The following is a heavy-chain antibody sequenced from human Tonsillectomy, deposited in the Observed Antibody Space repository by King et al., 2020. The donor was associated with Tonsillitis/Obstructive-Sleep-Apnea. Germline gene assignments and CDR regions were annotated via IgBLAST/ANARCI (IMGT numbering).Heavy chain of an antibody. J-gene: IGHJ6*02. V-gene: IGHV3-7*03. CDR1: GFTFSSYW. CDR2: IKQDGSEK. CDR3: ARILGFPLLPGMDV. D-gene: IGHD2/OR15-2a*01. Sequence: VQLVESGGGLVQPGGSLRLSCAASGFTFSSYWMSWVRQAPGKGLEWVANIKQDGSEKYYVDSVKGRFTISRDNAKNSLYLQMNSLRAEDTAVYYCARILGFPLLPGMDVWGQGTTVTVSS.